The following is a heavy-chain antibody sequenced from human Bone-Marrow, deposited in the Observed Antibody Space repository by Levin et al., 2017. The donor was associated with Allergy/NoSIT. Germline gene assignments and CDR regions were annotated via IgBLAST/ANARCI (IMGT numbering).Heavy chain of an antibody. CDR1: GYTFTGYF. CDR3: ARDRARIAVATISGSFDI. Sequence: GESLKISCKASGYTFTGYFIHWVRQAPGQGLEWMGWMNPSSDGTSYAKKFQGRVTMTRDTSISTAYLELSGLRSDDTAVYFCARDRARIAVATISGSFDIWGQGTMVTVSS. D-gene: IGHD6-19*01. J-gene: IGHJ3*02. V-gene: IGHV1-2*02. CDR2: MNPSSDGT.